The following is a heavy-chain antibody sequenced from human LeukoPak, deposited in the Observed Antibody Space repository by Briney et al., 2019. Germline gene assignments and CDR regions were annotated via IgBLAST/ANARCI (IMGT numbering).Heavy chain of an antibody. CDR2: ISWNSGSI. V-gene: IGHV3-9*01. J-gene: IGHJ4*02. CDR3: AKAILPRSVGAVGCFDY. Sequence: GGSLRLSCAASGFTFDDYAMHWVRQAPGNGLEWVSGISWNSGSIGYADSVKGRFTISRDNAKNSLYLQMNSLRAEDTALYYCAKAILPRSVGAVGCFDYWGQGTLVTVSS. CDR1: GFTFDDYA. D-gene: IGHD1-26*01.